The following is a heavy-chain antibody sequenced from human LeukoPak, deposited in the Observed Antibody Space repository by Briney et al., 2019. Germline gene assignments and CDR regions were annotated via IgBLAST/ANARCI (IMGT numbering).Heavy chain of an antibody. CDR3: AREGYRIMITFGEVYYFDY. V-gene: IGHV1-69*04. CDR1: GGTFSSYA. D-gene: IGHD3-16*01. CDR2: IIPILGIA. Sequence: GASVKVSCKASGGTFSSYAISWVRQAPGQGLEWMGRIIPILGIANYAQKFQGRVTITADKSTSTAYMELSSLRSEDTAVYYCAREGYRIMITFGEVYYFDYWGQGTLVTVSS. J-gene: IGHJ4*02.